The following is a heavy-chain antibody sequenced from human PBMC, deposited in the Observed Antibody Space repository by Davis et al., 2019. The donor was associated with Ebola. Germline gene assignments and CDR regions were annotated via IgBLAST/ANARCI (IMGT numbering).Heavy chain of an antibody. D-gene: IGHD2-21*02. V-gene: IGHV4-38-2*02. CDR1: GYSISSGYY. CDR3: ARGVLLGDNRFDP. CDR2: IYHSGST. Sequence: PSETLSLTCTVSGYSISSGYYWGWIRQPPGKGLEWLGSIYHSGSTYYNPSLKSRVTMSVDTSKNQFSLKLTSVTAADTAVYYCARGVLLGDNRFDPWGQGTLVTVSS. J-gene: IGHJ5*02.